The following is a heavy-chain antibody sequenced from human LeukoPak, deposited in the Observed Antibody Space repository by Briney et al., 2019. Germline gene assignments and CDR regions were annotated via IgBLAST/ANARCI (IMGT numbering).Heavy chain of an antibody. CDR3: ARDFRAAFDP. Sequence: GGSLRLSCAASGFTLSSYAMTWVRRAPGRGLEWVSSVDGGGGGTYYADSVKGRFTISRDNSKDTLYLQMNGLRAEDTAVYYCARDFRAAFDPWGQGTLVTVSS. CDR2: VDGGGGGT. CDR1: GFTLSSYA. D-gene: IGHD3-10*01. J-gene: IGHJ5*02. V-gene: IGHV3-23*01.